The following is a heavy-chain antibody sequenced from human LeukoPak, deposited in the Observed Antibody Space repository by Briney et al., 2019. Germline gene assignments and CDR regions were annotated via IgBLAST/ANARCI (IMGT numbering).Heavy chain of an antibody. CDR2: ISYDGSNK. D-gene: IGHD4-11*01. CDR3: ARDGASYSNYEGNFDY. CDR1: GFTFSSYG. Sequence: GGSLRLSCAASGFTFSSYGMHWVRQAPGKGLEWVAVISYDGSNKYYADSVKGRFTISRDNSKNTLYLQMNSLRAEDTAVYYCARDGASYSNYEGNFDYWGQGTLVTVSS. J-gene: IGHJ4*02. V-gene: IGHV3-30*03.